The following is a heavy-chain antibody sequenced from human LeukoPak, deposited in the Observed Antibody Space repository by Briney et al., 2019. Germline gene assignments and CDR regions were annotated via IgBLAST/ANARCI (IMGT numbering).Heavy chain of an antibody. D-gene: IGHD6-13*01. J-gene: IGHJ4*02. Sequence: SETLSLTCTVSGGSISSGNYYWSWIRQPPGKGLEWIGYIYYSGSTYCNPSLKSRVAISVDTSKNQFSLKLSSVTAADTAVYYCARDEAAGLYFDYWGQGILVTVSS. CDR1: GGSISSGNYY. CDR3: ARDEAAGLYFDY. CDR2: IYYSGST. V-gene: IGHV4-30-4*08.